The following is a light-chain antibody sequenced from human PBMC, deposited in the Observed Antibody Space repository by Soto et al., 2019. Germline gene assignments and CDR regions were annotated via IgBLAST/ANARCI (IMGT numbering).Light chain of an antibody. J-gene: IGKJ4*01. CDR3: QQSYSTPLT. CDR1: QNIKTY. Sequence: DIRTTQSPSSLSASVGDRVTITCRASQNIKTYLNWYQHKLGEAPKLLIYDASNLQGGVPSRFSGSGSGTDFTLTISSLQPEDFETYYCQQSYSTPLTFGGGTKVEIK. V-gene: IGKV1-39*01. CDR2: DAS.